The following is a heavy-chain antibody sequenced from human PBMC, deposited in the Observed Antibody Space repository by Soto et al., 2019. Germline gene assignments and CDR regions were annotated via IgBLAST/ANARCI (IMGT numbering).Heavy chain of an antibody. D-gene: IGHD5-18*01. J-gene: IGHJ4*02. CDR1: GYSLTAHH. V-gene: IGHV1-2*02. CDR3: LSGGYNCACDH. Sequence: QVQLVQSGAEVREPGASVKVSCQASGYSLTAHHIHWVRQAPGLGFEWMGLIIPTSGATKVAQKFQGRLTSTRDTSIGTAYMELSRLTSDDTAVYYCLSGGYNCACDHWGQGTLVTVSS. CDR2: IIPTSGAT.